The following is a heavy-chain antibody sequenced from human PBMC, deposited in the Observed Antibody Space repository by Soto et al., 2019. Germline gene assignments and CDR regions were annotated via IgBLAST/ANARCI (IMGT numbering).Heavy chain of an antibody. J-gene: IGHJ4*02. CDR2: IYSGGST. CDR1: GFTVSSNY. Sequence: PGGSLRLSCAASGFTVSSNYMSWVRQAPGKGLEWVSVIYSGGSTYYADSVKGRFTISRDNSKNTLYLQMNSLRADDTAVYYCAKDRLAEGFDYWGQGTLVTVSS. D-gene: IGHD3-16*01. CDR3: AKDRLAEGFDY. V-gene: IGHV3-53*01.